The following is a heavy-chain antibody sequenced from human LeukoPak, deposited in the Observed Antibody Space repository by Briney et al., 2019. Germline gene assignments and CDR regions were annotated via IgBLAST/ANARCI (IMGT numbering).Heavy chain of an antibody. CDR3: ARGTRGVTPFDY. J-gene: IGHJ4*02. CDR1: GFTFSSYA. V-gene: IGHV3-30*04. Sequence: GGSLRLSCAASGFTFSSYAMHWVRQAPGKGLEWVAVISYDGSNKYYADSVKGRFTNSRDNAKNSLYLQMNSLRAEDTAVYYCARGTRGVTPFDYWGQGTLVTVSS. CDR2: ISYDGSNK. D-gene: IGHD3-10*01.